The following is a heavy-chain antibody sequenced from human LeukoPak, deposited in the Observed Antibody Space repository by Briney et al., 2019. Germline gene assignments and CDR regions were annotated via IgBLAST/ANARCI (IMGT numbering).Heavy chain of an antibody. D-gene: IGHD1-26*01. Sequence: TGGSLRLSCAASGFTFSSYSMNWVRQAPGKGLEWVSSISSSSSYIYYADSVKGRFTISRDNAKNSLYLQMNSLRAEDTAVYYCARGVGATTTDFDYWGQGTLVTVSS. CDR2: ISSSSSYI. V-gene: IGHV3-21*01. CDR3: ARGVGATTTDFDY. J-gene: IGHJ4*02. CDR1: GFTFSSYS.